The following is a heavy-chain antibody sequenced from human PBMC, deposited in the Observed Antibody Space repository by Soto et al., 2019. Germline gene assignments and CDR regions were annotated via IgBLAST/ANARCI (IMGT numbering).Heavy chain of an antibody. CDR1: GYSFTSYW. J-gene: IGHJ4*02. D-gene: IGHD2-2*01. Sequence: GESLKISCKGSGYSFTSYWISWVRQMPGKGLEWMGWVDPSDSYTNYSPSFQGHVTISADKSISTACLQWSSLKASDTAMYYCATNFRYCSSTSCPVDYWGQGTLVTVSS. CDR2: VDPSDSYT. CDR3: ATNFRYCSSTSCPVDY. V-gene: IGHV5-10-1*01.